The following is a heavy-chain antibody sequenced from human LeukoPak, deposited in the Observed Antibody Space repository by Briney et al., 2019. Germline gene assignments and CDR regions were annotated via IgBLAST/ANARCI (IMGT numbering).Heavy chain of an antibody. V-gene: IGHV3-53*01. D-gene: IGHD5-24*01. CDR2: SYSGGST. CDR3: ARGPDVDGYIHAPFDS. J-gene: IGHJ4*02. Sequence: PGGSLRLSCAASGFSLWRHYMNWVRQAPGKGLEWVALSYSGGSTYYADSVKGRFTISRVNSKNMLYLEMNSLRVEDSAVDYCARGPDVDGYIHAPFDSWGQGTLVTASS. CDR1: GFSLWRHY.